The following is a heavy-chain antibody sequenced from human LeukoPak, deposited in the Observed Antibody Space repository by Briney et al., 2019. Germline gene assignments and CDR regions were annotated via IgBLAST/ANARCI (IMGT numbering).Heavy chain of an antibody. V-gene: IGHV3-9*01. CDR3: AKAVGWFGGYYYYGMDV. CDR2: ISWNSGSI. D-gene: IGHD3-10*01. Sequence: GGSLRLSCAVSGITFTTIDVSWVRLAPGKGLEWVSGISWNSGSIGYADSVKGRFTISRDNAKNSLYLQMNSLRAEDTALYYCAKAVGWFGGYYYYGMDVWGQGTTVTVSS. CDR1: GITFTTID. J-gene: IGHJ6*02.